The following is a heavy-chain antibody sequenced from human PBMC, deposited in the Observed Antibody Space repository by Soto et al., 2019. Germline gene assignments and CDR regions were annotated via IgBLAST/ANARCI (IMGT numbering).Heavy chain of an antibody. V-gene: IGHV3-9*01. Sequence: GGSPRLSCAASGFTFDDYAMHWIRQAPGKGLEWVSGISWNSGSIGYADSVKGRSTIPRDNAKNSLYLHMNSQRAQDQDLYDCAKDIGPRWEYTAMVRIYYYYGMDVWVQGTTVTVFS. CDR1: GFTFDDYA. J-gene: IGHJ6*02. D-gene: IGHD5-18*01. CDR3: AKDIGPRWEYTAMVRIYYYYGMDV. CDR2: ISWNSGSI.